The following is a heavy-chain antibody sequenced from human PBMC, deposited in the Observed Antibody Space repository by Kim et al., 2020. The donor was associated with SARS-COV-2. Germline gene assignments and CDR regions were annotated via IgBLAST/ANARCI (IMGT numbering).Heavy chain of an antibody. D-gene: IGHD2-21*02. CDR2: MHLTGGT. CDR3: ARHDLRGGAYDY. V-gene: IGHV4-59*08. Sequence: SETLSLTCSVSGASITNYFWSWVRQPPGKGLEFIGYMHLTGGTNNPSLNSRVTISIDTSRDQLSLRLSSVTAADTAVYYCARHDLRGGAYDYWGQGTPVTVSS. J-gene: IGHJ4*02. CDR1: GASITNYF.